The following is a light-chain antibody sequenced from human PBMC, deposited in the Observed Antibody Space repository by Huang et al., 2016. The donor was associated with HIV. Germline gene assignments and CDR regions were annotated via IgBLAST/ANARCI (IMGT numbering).Light chain of an antibody. V-gene: IGKV3-15*01. J-gene: IGKJ2*01. CDR3: QQYNNWPYT. CDR1: QGVGSK. Sequence: DTVMTQTPATLSVSPGERATLSCRASQGVGSKLAWFQQKPGQAPRFLIHGASTRATGIPARFSGSGSGTEFTLTISSLQSEDFAVYYCQQYNNWPYTFGQGTKLEIK. CDR2: GAS.